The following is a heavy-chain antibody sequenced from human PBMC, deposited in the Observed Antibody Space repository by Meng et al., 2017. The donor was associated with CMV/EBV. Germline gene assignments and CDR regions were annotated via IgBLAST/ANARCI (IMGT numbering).Heavy chain of an antibody. CDR2: IDWNDDK. D-gene: IGHD4-17*01. CDR1: GFSLSTTGMR. CDR3: ARDHTDYYYGMDV. J-gene: IGHJ6*02. Sequence: SCPTLVKPTYTFTLTCTSSGFSLSTTGMRLSWIRQLPGKALEWLARIDWNDDKYYSTSLKTRLTISKNTSKNQVVLTMTNMDPVDTATYYCARDHTDYYYGMDVWGQGTTVTVSS. V-gene: IGHV2-70D*14.